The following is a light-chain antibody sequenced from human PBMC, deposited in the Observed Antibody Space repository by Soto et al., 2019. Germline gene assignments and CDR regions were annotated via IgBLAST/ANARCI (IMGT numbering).Light chain of an antibody. V-gene: IGKV1-9*01. Sequence: DIQLTQSPSFLSASVGDRVTITCRASQGISSCLAWYQQKPGKAPKLLIYAASTLQSGVPSRFSGSGSGTEFTLTISSLQPEDFATYYCQQLNSYPPFGGGTKVEIK. CDR2: AAS. CDR1: QGISSC. J-gene: IGKJ4*01. CDR3: QQLNSYPP.